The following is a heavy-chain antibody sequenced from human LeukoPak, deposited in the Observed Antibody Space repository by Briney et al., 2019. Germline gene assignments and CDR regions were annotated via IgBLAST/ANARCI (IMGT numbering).Heavy chain of an antibody. CDR1: GGSISSYY. V-gene: IGHV4-59*01. Sequence: SETLSLTCTVSGGSISSYYWSWIRQPPGKGLEWIGYIYYSGSTNYNPSLKSRVTISVDTSKNQFSLKLSSVTAADTAAYYCASSLAAAGRGGAFDIWGQGTMVTVSS. CDR3: ASSLAAAGRGGAFDI. J-gene: IGHJ3*02. CDR2: IYYSGST. D-gene: IGHD6-13*01.